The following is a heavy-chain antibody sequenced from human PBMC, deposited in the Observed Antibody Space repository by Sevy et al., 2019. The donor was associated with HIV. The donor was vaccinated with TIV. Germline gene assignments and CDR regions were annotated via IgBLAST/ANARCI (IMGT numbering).Heavy chain of an antibody. D-gene: IGHD4-17*01. CDR3: ARLPDYGDYVGNYFDY. J-gene: IGHJ4*02. Sequence: SETLSLTCTVSGVPISGYYWSWIRQPPGKGLEWIGYIYYSGSTGYNPSLKSRVTLSLDTSKNHFSLKLSSVTAADTAVYYCARLPDYGDYVGNYFDYWGPGTLVTVSS. V-gene: IGHV4-59*13. CDR2: IYYSGST. CDR1: GVPISGYY.